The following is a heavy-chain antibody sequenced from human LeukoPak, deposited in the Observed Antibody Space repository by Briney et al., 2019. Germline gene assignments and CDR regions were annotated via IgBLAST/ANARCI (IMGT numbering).Heavy chain of an antibody. CDR3: AREGNYYDILTGFFDD. CDR2: ISAYNCNT. CDR1: GYTFTSYG. D-gene: IGHD3-9*01. J-gene: IGHJ4*02. Sequence: ASVKVSCKASGYTFTSYGISWVRQAPGQGLQWMGWISAYNCNTNYAQKLQGRVTMTTDTSTSTAYMELRILRSDDMAVYYCAREGNYYDILTGFFDDWGQGTLVIVCS. V-gene: IGHV1-18*03.